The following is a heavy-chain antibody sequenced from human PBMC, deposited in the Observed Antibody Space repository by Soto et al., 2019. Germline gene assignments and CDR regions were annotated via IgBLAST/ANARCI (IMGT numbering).Heavy chain of an antibody. CDR3: STSPDTDCRGSCRNWFDP. V-gene: IGHV3-73*01. D-gene: IGHD2-15*01. CDR1: GFASSGSA. Sequence: EVQLVESGGGLVQPGGSLKLSCAAYGFASSGSAIHWVRQASGKGLEWVGRIKTKPNSYATAYGESVKGRFTISRDDSTNTAYLHMNNLKTEDTAVYYCSTSPDTDCRGSCRNWFDPWGQGTLVSVSS. CDR2: IKTKPNSYAT. J-gene: IGHJ5*02.